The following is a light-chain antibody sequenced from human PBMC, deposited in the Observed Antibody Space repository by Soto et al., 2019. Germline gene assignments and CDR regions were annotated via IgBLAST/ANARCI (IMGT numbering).Light chain of an antibody. CDR2: GAS. J-gene: IGKJ4*01. V-gene: IGKV3-15*01. CDR3: QQYNNWPLT. CDR1: QSVSRN. Sequence: EIVMPQSPATLSVSTGERATLSCRASQSVSRNLAWYQQKPGQAPRRLIYGASTRATGIPARFSGSGSGTEFTLTISSLQSEDFAVYYCQQYNNWPLTFGGGNKVAIK.